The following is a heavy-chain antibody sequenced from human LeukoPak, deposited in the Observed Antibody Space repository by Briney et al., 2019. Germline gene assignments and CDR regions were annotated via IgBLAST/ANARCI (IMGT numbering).Heavy chain of an antibody. CDR2: LSTSSIYI. D-gene: IGHD4-17*01. CDR3: ARSRRDGDYLFNAFDI. CDR1: GFTFSSYS. V-gene: IGHV3-21*01. Sequence: GGSLRLSCAASGFTFSSYSMNWVRQAPGEGLEWVSSLSTSSIYIYYADSVKGRFTVSRDNARNSLYLQLNSLRAEDTAVYYCARSRRDGDYLFNAFDIWGQGTMVTVSS. J-gene: IGHJ3*02.